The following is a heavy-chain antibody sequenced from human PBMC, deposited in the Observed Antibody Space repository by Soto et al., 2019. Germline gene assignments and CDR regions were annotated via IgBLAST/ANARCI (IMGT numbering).Heavy chain of an antibody. CDR2: IYYSGST. CDR3: ARAGKYYDFWSGYSAELFDY. Sequence: SETLSLTCTVSGGSISSDNYHWTWIRQSPGKGLEWIGYIYYSGSTNYNPSLKSRVTISVDTSKNQFSLKLSSVTAADTAVYYCARAGKYYDFWSGYSAELFDYWGQGTLVTVSS. CDR1: GGSISSDNYH. V-gene: IGHV4-61*01. D-gene: IGHD3-3*01. J-gene: IGHJ4*02.